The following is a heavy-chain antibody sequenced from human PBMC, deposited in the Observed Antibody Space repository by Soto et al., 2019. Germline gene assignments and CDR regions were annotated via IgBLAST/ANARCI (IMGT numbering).Heavy chain of an antibody. V-gene: IGHV3-33*01. CDR2: IWYDGSNE. CDR1: ILTFSSYG. J-gene: IGHJ6*02. Sequence: QVQLVESGGGVVQPGTSLRLSCAASILTFSSYGMHWVRQAPGKGLEWVAVIWYDGSNENYADSVKGRFTISRDNTKNTLYLHMNSLRAEDTAVYYCARARDGYYGMDVGGQGTTVTVSS. CDR3: ARARDGYYGMDV.